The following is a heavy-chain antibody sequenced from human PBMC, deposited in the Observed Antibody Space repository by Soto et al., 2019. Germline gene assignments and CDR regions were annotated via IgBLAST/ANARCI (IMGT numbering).Heavy chain of an antibody. D-gene: IGHD3-3*01. CDR3: ARDGQDFWSGFHYGMDV. CDR2: INPNSGGT. CDR1: GYTFTGYY. Sequence: ASVKVSCKASGYTFTGYYMHWVRQAPGQGLEWMGWINPNSGGTNYAQKFQGWVTMTRDTSIGTAYMELSRLRSDDTAVYYCARDGQDFWSGFHYGMDVWGQGTTVTVSS. V-gene: IGHV1-2*04. J-gene: IGHJ6*02.